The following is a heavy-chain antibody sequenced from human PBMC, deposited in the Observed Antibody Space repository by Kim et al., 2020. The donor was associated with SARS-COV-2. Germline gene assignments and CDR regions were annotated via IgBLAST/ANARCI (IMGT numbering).Heavy chain of an antibody. J-gene: IGHJ4*02. CDR2: GGTT. Sequence: GGTTDYAAPVKGRFTISRDDSKNTLYLQMNSLKTEDTAVYYCTTDSGFDYWGQGTLVTVSS. V-gene: IGHV3-15*01. CDR3: TTDSGFDY.